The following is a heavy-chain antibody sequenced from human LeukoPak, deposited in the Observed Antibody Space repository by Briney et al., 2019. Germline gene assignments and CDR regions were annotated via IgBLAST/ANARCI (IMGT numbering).Heavy chain of an antibody. Sequence: SETLSLTCTVSGGSVNSGSYYWNWIRQPPGKGLEWIGYIYHSGSTYYNPSLKSRVTISVDTSKNQFSLKLSSVTAADTAVYYCARGPDSSGYYYFDYWGQGTLVTVSS. V-gene: IGHV4-30-4*08. CDR1: GGSVNSGSYY. CDR2: IYHSGST. D-gene: IGHD3-22*01. J-gene: IGHJ4*02. CDR3: ARGPDSSGYYYFDY.